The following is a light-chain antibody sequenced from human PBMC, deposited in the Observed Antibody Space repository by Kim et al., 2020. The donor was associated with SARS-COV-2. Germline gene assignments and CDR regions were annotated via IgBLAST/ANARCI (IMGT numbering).Light chain of an antibody. V-gene: IGLV2-14*03. CDR3: SSYTSSSTLVV. CDR1: TSDIGIYSY. CDR2: DVS. Sequence: QSITTSCTETTSDIGIYSYAAGYQQHPGKAPKHIIYDVSTRPSRVSNRFSGSKSGNTASLTISGLQAEDEADYYCSSYTSSSTLVVFGGGTQLTVL. J-gene: IGLJ2*01.